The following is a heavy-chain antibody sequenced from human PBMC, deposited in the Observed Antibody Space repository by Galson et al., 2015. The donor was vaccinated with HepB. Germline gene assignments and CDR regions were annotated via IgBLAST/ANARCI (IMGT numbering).Heavy chain of an antibody. Sequence: SLRLSCAVADLRDYYMGWFRQAPGKGLEWLSYSPNSGSTIYYADSVKGRFTVSRDNVKKSLFLQMDSLRAEDTAVYYCARLGFGVYYYYYYMDVWGKGTTVTVSS. J-gene: IGHJ6*03. CDR2: SPNSGSTI. CDR3: ARLGFGVYYYYYYMDV. CDR1: DLRDYY. D-gene: IGHD3-3*01. V-gene: IGHV3-11*01.